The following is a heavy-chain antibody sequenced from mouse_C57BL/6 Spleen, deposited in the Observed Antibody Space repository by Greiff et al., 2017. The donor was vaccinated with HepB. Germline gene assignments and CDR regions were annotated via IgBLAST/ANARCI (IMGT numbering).Heavy chain of an antibody. CDR3: ARDLHYYGSSPYFDY. CDR2: ISDGGSYT. D-gene: IGHD1-1*01. CDR1: GFTFSSYA. Sequence: EVQVVESGGGLVKPGGSLKLSCAASGFTFSSYAMSWVRQTPEKRLEWVATISDGGSYTYYPDNVKGRFTISRDNAKNNLYLQMSHLKSEDTAMYYCARDLHYYGSSPYFDYWGQGTTLTVSS. J-gene: IGHJ2*01. V-gene: IGHV5-4*01.